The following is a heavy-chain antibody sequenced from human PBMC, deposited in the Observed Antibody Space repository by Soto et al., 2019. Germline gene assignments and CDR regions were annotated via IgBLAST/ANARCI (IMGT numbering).Heavy chain of an antibody. Sequence: QVQLVQSGAEVKKPGASVKVSCKASGYTLTSYAMHWERQAPGQRIEWMGWINAGNGNTKYSRKFQGRVTITRDTSASTAYMELRSLRSEDTAVYYCARALGRYDEVRDDYYYYGMDVWGQGTTVTVSS. V-gene: IGHV1-3*01. D-gene: IGHD3-10*01. CDR2: INAGNGNT. J-gene: IGHJ6*02. CDR3: ARALGRYDEVRDDYYYYGMDV. CDR1: GYTLTSYA.